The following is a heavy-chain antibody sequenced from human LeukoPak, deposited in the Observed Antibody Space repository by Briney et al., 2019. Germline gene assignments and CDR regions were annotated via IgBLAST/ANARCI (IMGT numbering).Heavy chain of an antibody. D-gene: IGHD4-11*01. CDR3: ARTTWTTTVTSRGYDFDY. CDR1: GGSISSYY. J-gene: IGHJ4*02. Sequence: PSETLSLTCTVSGGSISSYYWSWIRQPPGKGLEWIGYIYYSGSTNYNPSLKSRVTISVDTSKNQCSLKLSYVTAADTAVYYCARTTWTTTVTSRGYDFDYWGQGTLVTVSS. CDR2: IYYSGST. V-gene: IGHV4-59*12.